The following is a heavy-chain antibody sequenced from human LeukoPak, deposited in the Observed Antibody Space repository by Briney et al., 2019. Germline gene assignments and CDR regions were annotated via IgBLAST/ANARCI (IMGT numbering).Heavy chain of an antibody. V-gene: IGHV2-5*01. Sequence: SGPTLVNPTQTLTLTCTFSGFSLSTSGVGVGWIRQPPGKALEGLALIYWNDDKRYSPSLKSRLTITKDTSKNQVVLTMTNMDPVDTATYYCAHPLEVQWLVAFDSWGQGTLVTVSS. CDR1: GFSLSTSGVG. D-gene: IGHD6-19*01. CDR3: AHPLEVQWLVAFDS. CDR2: IYWNDDK. J-gene: IGHJ4*02.